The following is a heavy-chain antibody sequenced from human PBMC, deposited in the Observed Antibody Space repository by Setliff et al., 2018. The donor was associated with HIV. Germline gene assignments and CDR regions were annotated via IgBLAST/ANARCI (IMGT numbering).Heavy chain of an antibody. V-gene: IGHV5-51*01. CDR3: ARVDMGYYYDSSGYSHFDH. CDR1: EYSFSNYW. D-gene: IGHD3-22*01. J-gene: IGHJ4*02. CDR2: IYPGDSDT. Sequence: GESLKISCKASEYSFSNYWIGWVRQMPGKGLEWMGIIYPGDSDTRYSPSFQGQVTISADKSINTAYLQWSSLKASDTAMYYCARVDMGYYYDSSGYSHFDHWGQGTLVTVSS.